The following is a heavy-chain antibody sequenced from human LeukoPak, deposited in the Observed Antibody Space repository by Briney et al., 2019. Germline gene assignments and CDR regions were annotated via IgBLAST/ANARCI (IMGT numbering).Heavy chain of an antibody. CDR3: TKQLNDAFDI. Sequence: GGSLRLSCAASGFIFSGSPMHWVRQASGKGLEWVGRIRSKANNYATAYAASVKGRFTISRDDSMHTAFLQMNSLKTVDTAVYYCTKQLNDAFDIWGQGTMVTVSS. J-gene: IGHJ3*02. CDR1: GFIFSGSP. D-gene: IGHD1-1*01. V-gene: IGHV3-73*01. CDR2: IRSKANNYAT.